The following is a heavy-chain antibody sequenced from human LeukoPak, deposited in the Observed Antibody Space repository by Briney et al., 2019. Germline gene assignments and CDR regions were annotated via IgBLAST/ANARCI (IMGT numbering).Heavy chain of an antibody. D-gene: IGHD1-26*01. CDR2: INPNSGGT. V-gene: IGHV1-2*02. CDR3: ARDTTRDNWFDP. Sequence: ASVKVSCKASGYTFTGYYMHWVRQAPGQGPEWMGWINPNSGGTNYAQKFQGRVTMTRDTSISTAYMELSGLSSDDTAVYYCARDTTRDNWFDPWGQGTLVTVSS. CDR1: GYTFTGYY. J-gene: IGHJ5*02.